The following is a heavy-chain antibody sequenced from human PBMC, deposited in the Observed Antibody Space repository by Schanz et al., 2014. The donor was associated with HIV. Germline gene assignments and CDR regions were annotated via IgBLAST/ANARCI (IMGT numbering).Heavy chain of an antibody. Sequence: QVQLVQSGAEVKKPGASVKVSCKTSGYGFTNYGVTWVRQAPGQGLAWMGWISPSNGDTKYTHWLQGRVTMTTDTSTSTAYMELRSLRSDDTAVYYCARTRGIAVAGFDYWGQGTLVTVSS. V-gene: IGHV1-18*01. CDR1: GYGFTNYG. D-gene: IGHD6-19*01. CDR2: ISPSNGDT. J-gene: IGHJ4*02. CDR3: ARTRGIAVAGFDY.